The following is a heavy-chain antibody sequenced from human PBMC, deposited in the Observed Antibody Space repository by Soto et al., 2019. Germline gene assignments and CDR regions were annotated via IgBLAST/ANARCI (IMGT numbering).Heavy chain of an antibody. V-gene: IGHV5-10-1*01. CDR1: GYSFTSYW. J-gene: IGHJ3*02. CDR3: ARLKYYDSSGYYGSAFDI. Sequence: SGYSFTSYWISWVRQMPGKGLEWMGRIDPSDSYTNYSPSFQGHVTISADKSISTAYLQWSSLKASDTAMYYCARLKYYDSSGYYGSAFDICGQGTMVTVSS. D-gene: IGHD3-22*01. CDR2: IDPSDSYT.